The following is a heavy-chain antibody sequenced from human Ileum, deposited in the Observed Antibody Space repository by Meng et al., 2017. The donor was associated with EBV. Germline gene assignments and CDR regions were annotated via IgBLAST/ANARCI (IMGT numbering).Heavy chain of an antibody. D-gene: IGHD2-2*02. V-gene: IGHV4-30-4*01. CDR2: IYYSGRT. Sequence: GQLTQSGPGLSKPSQTLSLTCTCSGGSGSSCNNYWIWSRQPPGKGLEWIGYIYYSGRTYYNPSLESRVTMSVDTSKNQFSLNLNSVTAADTAVYYCARVNGDCFSTICYKGWFDPWGQGTLVTVSS. CDR1: GGSGSSCNNY. J-gene: IGHJ5*02. CDR3: ARVNGDCFSTICYKGWFDP.